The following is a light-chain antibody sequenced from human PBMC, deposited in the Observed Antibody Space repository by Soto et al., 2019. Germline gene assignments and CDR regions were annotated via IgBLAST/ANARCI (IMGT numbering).Light chain of an antibody. CDR1: QDIYNF. V-gene: IGKV1-33*01. J-gene: IGKJ4*01. CDR2: DAS. Sequence: DIQMTQSPSSLSASVGDRVTITCQASQDIYNFLNWYQQKPGKAPKLLIYDASNLEIGVPSRFSGSGSGTHFTFTIRSLQPEDVATYYCQQYDNLPSVTFGGGTKVTFK. CDR3: QQYDNLPSVT.